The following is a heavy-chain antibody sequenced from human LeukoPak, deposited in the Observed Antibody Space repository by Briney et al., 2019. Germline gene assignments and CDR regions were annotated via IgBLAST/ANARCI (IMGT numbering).Heavy chain of an antibody. CDR2: IYYSGST. D-gene: IGHD6-13*01. Sequence: SETMSLTCTVSGGSISSYYWSWIRQPPGKGLEWIGYIYYSGSTNYNPSPKSRVPISVDTSKNQFSLKLSYVTAADTAVYYCARSPSYSSSWSIFDYWGQGTLVTVSS. CDR1: GGSISSYY. CDR3: ARSPSYSSSWSIFDY. V-gene: IGHV4-59*01. J-gene: IGHJ4*02.